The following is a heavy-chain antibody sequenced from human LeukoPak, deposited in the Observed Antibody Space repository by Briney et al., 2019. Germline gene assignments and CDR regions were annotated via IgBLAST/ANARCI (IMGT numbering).Heavy chain of an antibody. Sequence: GGSLRLSCAASGFTFDDYAMHWVRQAPGKGLEWVSGISWNSGTIGYADSVKGRFTISRDNAKNSLYLQMNSLRDDDMALYYCAKDMWAYYDYVWGSYTGAFDIWGQGTMVTVSS. D-gene: IGHD3-16*01. CDR2: ISWNSGTI. CDR1: GFTFDDYA. J-gene: IGHJ3*02. CDR3: AKDMWAYYDYVWGSYTGAFDI. V-gene: IGHV3-9*03.